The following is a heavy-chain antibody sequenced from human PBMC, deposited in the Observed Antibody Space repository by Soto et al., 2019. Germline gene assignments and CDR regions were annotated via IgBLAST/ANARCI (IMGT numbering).Heavy chain of an antibody. CDR2: MNPNSGNT. CDR3: ARLDGCCGDCALGFGAFDI. D-gene: IGHD2-21*02. J-gene: IGHJ3*02. CDR1: GYTFTSYD. V-gene: IGHV1-8*01. Sequence: ASVKVSCKASGYTFTSYDINWVRQATGQGLEWMGWMNPNSGNTGYAQKFQGRVTMTRNTSISTAYMELSSLRSEDTAVYYCARLDGCCGDCALGFGAFDIWGQGTMVTVSS.